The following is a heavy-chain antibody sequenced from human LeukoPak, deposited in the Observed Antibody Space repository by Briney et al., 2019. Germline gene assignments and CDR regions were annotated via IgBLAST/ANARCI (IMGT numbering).Heavy chain of an antibody. J-gene: IGHJ4*02. CDR3: ARQPGTIVGATRLDF. CDR1: GGSISRSSYY. D-gene: IGHD1-26*01. CDR2: IYYSGST. V-gene: IGHV4-39*01. Sequence: SETLSLTCTVSGGSISRSSYYWGWIRQPPGKGLEWIGSIYYSGSTYYNPSLRSRVTISVDTSKNQFSLKLSSVTAADTAVYYCARQPGTIVGATRLDFWGQGTLVTVSS.